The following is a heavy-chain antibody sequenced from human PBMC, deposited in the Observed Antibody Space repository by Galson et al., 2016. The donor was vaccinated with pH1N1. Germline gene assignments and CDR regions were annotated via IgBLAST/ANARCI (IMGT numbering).Heavy chain of an antibody. CDR3: ARDDYGRYFDY. D-gene: IGHD3-16*01. V-gene: IGHV1-3*01. J-gene: IGHJ4*02. Sequence: SVKVSCKASGYTFTTYLIHWVRQAPGETLEWMGWLNPDNGNTKYSQRFQGRVTFTRDTSATTAYMEMSSLRSENTAVYYCARDDYGRYFDYWGQGTLVTVSS. CDR2: LNPDNGNT. CDR1: GYTFTTYL.